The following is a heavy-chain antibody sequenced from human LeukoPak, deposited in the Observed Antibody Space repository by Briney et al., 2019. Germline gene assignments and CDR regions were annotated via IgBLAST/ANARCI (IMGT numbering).Heavy chain of an antibody. CDR3: ARGHSSSLVDY. CDR1: GGSFSGYY. J-gene: IGHJ4*02. V-gene: IGHV4-34*01. Sequence: SETLSLTCAVYGGSFSGYYWSWIRQPPGKGLEWIGEINHSGSTNYNPSLKSRVTISVDTSKNQFSLKLSSVTAADTAVYYCARGHSSSLVDYWGQGTLVTVPS. CDR2: INHSGST. D-gene: IGHD6-13*01.